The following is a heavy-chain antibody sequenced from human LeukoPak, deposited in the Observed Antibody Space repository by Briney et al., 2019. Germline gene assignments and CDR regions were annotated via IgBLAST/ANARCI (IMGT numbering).Heavy chain of an antibody. CDR1: GVTFSGYA. D-gene: IGHD1-26*01. CDR3: ARLMVGQAGVGATHFDY. V-gene: IGHV3-30-3*01. CDR2: ILYDGTNK. Sequence: GRSLRLSCAASGVTFSGYALQWVRQAPGKGLEWVAVILYDGTNKYYADSVKGRFTISRDNSKDTLYLQVDSLGPEDTAVYYCARLMVGQAGVGATHFDYWGQGTLVSVSS. J-gene: IGHJ4*02.